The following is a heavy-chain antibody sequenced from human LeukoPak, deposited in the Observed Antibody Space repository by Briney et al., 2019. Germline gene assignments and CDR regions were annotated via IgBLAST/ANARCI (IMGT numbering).Heavy chain of an antibody. D-gene: IGHD3-10*01. CDR2: INHSGST. Sequence: SETLSLTCAVYVGSFSGYYWSWIRQPPGKGLEWIGEINHSGSTNYNTSLKSRVTISVDTPKNQFSLKLSSVTAADTAVYYCARPRYGSGSYYFVYWGRGTLVTVSS. CDR3: ARPRYGSGSYYFVY. V-gene: IGHV4-34*01. J-gene: IGHJ4*02. CDR1: VGSFSGYY.